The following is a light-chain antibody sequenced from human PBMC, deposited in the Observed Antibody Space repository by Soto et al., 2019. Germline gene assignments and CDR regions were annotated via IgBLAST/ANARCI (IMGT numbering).Light chain of an antibody. CDR1: TSNIGSNY. Sequence: QSVLTQPPSASGAPGQRVTISCSGSTSNIGSNYVYWYQQLPGTAPKLLMYRNNRPSGIPDRFSASKSGTSASLTISGLRSEDESDYYCAAWDNSLRGVIFGGGTKLTVL. V-gene: IGLV1-47*01. J-gene: IGLJ2*01. CDR2: RN. CDR3: AAWDNSLRGVI.